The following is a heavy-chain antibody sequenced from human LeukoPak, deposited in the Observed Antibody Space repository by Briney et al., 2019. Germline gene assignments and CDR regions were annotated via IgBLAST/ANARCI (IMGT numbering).Heavy chain of an antibody. CDR3: AKSGYSYGYWDYYYYMDV. D-gene: IGHD5-18*01. Sequence: GGSLRLSCAASGFTFSSYSMMWVRQAPGKGLEWVSYISSSSTTIHYADSVKGRFTISRDNSKNTLYLQMNSLRAEDTAVYYCAKSGYSYGYWDYYYYMDVWGKGTTVTVSS. V-gene: IGHV3-48*01. J-gene: IGHJ6*03. CDR2: ISSSSTTI. CDR1: GFTFSSYS.